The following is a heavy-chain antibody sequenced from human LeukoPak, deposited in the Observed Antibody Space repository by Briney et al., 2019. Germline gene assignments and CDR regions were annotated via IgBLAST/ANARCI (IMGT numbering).Heavy chain of an antibody. J-gene: IGHJ4*02. CDR1: GFTFSSYA. CDR3: ARYGDY. V-gene: IGHV3-48*03. Sequence: PGGSLRLSCAASGFTFSSYAMSWVRQAPGKGLEWVSYISSSGSTMYYADSVKGRFTISRDNAKNSLYLQMNSLRAEDTAVYYCARYGDYWGQGTLVTVSS. D-gene: IGHD4-17*01. CDR2: ISSSGSTM.